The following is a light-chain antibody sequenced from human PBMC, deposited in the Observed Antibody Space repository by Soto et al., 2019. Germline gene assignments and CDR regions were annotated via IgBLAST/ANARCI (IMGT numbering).Light chain of an antibody. J-gene: IGLJ1*01. CDR3: SSYTSSSTRV. CDR2: EVS. CDR1: SSDVGAYDY. Sequence: QSALTQPASVSGSPGQSTTISCTGTSSDVGAYDYVSWYQQHPDKAPKLMIYEVSNRPSGVSDRFSGSKSVNTATLTISGLQAEDEADYYCSSYTSSSTRVFGTGTKVPVL. V-gene: IGLV2-14*03.